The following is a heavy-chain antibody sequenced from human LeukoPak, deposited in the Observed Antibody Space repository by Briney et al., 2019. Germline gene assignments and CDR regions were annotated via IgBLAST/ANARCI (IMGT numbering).Heavy chain of an antibody. Sequence: PSETLSLTCTVSGGSISSYYWNWIRQSPGKGLEWIGEINHSGSTNYNPSLKSRVTISVDTSKNQFSLNLSSATAADTAVYYCARGRSAFDSSGYYYGNWGQGTLVTVSS. CDR3: ARGRSAFDSSGYYYGN. CDR1: GGSISSYY. CDR2: INHSGST. V-gene: IGHV4-34*01. J-gene: IGHJ4*02. D-gene: IGHD3-22*01.